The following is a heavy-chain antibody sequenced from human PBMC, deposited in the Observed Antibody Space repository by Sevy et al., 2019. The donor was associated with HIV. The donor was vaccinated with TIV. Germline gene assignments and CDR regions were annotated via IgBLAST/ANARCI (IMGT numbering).Heavy chain of an antibody. Sequence: SETLSLTCAVYGGSFSDYSWSWIRQPPGKGLEWIGEINHSGSTNYNPSLKSRVTISVDTSENQFSLKLSSVTAADTAVYYCARWRGTRITMIVVVVTGYFDYWGQGTLVTVSS. CDR1: GGSFSDYS. V-gene: IGHV4-34*01. J-gene: IGHJ4*02. D-gene: IGHD3-22*01. CDR3: ARWRGTRITMIVVVVTGYFDY. CDR2: INHSGST.